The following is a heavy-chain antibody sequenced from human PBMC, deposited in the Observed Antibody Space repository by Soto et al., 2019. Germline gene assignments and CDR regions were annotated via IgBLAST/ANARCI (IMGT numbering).Heavy chain of an antibody. J-gene: IGHJ4*02. Sequence: QITLKESGPTLVKPTQTLTLTCTFSGFSLSTSGVGVGWIRQPPGKALEWLALIYWNDDKRYSPSLKSRLTITKDTSKNQVVLTMTNMDPVDTATYYCAHSSSQSSGSPSCFDYWGQGTLVTVSS. V-gene: IGHV2-5*01. CDR3: AHSSSQSSGSPSCFDY. CDR2: IYWNDDK. D-gene: IGHD6-19*01. CDR1: GFSLSTSGVG.